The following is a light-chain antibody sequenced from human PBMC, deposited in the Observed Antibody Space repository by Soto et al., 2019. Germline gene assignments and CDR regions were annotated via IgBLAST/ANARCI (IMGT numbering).Light chain of an antibody. CDR2: GAS. J-gene: IGKJ3*01. CDR3: QQYGRSPT. Sequence: EIVLTQSPDTLSLSPGERATLSCRASQSVSSSYLAWYQQKPGQAPRLLIYGASSRATGIPDRFSGSGSGTDFTLTISRLEPEDVVVYYCQQYGRSPTFGPGTRVDIK. V-gene: IGKV3-20*01. CDR1: QSVSSSY.